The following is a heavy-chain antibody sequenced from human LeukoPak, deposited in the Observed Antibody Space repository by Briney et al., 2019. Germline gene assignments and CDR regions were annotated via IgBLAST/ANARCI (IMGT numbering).Heavy chain of an antibody. CDR2: MQNDGNTK. CDR1: GFTFSTSA. Sequence: GGSLRLSCAASGFTFSTSAMDWVRQAPGKGLEWVAFMQNDGNTKNYADSVKGRFTISRDNAKNSLYLQMNSLRAEDTAVYYCARDPLPILRYFGTRDAFDIWGQGTMVTVSS. CDR3: ARDPLPILRYFGTRDAFDI. J-gene: IGHJ3*02. V-gene: IGHV3-30*02. D-gene: IGHD3-9*01.